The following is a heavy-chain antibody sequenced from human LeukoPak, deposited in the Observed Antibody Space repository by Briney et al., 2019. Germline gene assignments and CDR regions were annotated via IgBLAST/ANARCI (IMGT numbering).Heavy chain of an antibody. J-gene: IGHJ4*02. D-gene: IGHD3-10*01. CDR3: ASLSGPVDEFDY. V-gene: IGHV1-46*01. Sequence: ASVKVPCKASGYTFTSYYMHWVRQAPGQGLEWMGIINPSGGSTSYAQKFQGRVTMTRDTSTSTVYMELSSLRSEDTAVYYCASLSGPVDEFDYWGQGTLVTVSS. CDR2: INPSGGST. CDR1: GYTFTSYY.